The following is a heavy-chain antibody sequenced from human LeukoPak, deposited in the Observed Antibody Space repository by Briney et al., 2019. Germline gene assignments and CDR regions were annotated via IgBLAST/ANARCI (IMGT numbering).Heavy chain of an antibody. D-gene: IGHD2/OR15-2a*01. CDR3: AKERSFGTWLGDY. CDR1: GFNFRDAA. J-gene: IGHJ4*02. Sequence: AGGSLRLSCAASGFNFRDAAMTWVRQAPGKGLEWVSAISGSDAGTYYADSVKGRFTISRDNSKNTLYLQMNSLRAEDTAIYYCAKERSFGTWLGDYWGQGTLVTVSS. CDR2: ISGSDAGT. V-gene: IGHV3-23*01.